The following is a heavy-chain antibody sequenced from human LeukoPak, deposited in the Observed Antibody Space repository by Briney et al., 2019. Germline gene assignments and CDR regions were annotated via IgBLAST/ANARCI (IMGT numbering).Heavy chain of an antibody. Sequence: PGGSLRLSCAASGFTFSNAWMSWVRQAPGKGLEWVGRIKSKTDGGTTDYAAPVKGRFTISRDDSKNTLYLQMNSLKTEDTAVYYCTTLPGGYDGVWVFDYWGQGTLVTVSS. CDR2: IKSKTDGGTT. D-gene: IGHD5-12*01. J-gene: IGHJ4*02. CDR1: GFTFSNAW. CDR3: TTLPGGYDGVWVFDY. V-gene: IGHV3-15*01.